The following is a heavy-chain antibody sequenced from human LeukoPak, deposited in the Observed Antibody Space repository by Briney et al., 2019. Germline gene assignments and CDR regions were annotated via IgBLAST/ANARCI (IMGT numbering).Heavy chain of an antibody. J-gene: IGHJ4*02. CDR1: GYTFTSYG. Sequence: ASVKVSCKASGYTFTSYGITWVRQAPGQGLEWMGWISAYNGNTNYAQKLQGRVTMTTDTSTSTAYLDLRSLRSDDTAVYYCARAEQYQLLLRWGQGILVTVSS. CDR3: ARAEQYQLLLR. D-gene: IGHD2-2*01. V-gene: IGHV1-18*01. CDR2: ISAYNGNT.